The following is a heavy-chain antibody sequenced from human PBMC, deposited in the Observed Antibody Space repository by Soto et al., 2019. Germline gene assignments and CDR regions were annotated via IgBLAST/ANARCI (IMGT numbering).Heavy chain of an antibody. CDR3: ARRVPRWYQLLSDAFDI. V-gene: IGHV4-34*01. J-gene: IGHJ3*02. D-gene: IGHD2-2*01. CDR1: GGSFSGYY. CDR2: INHSGST. Sequence: QVQLQQWGAGLLKPSETLSLTCAVYGGSFSGYYWSWIRQPPGKGLEWIGEINHSGSTNYNPSLESRVTISVDTSKNQFSLKLSSVTAADTAVYYCARRVPRWYQLLSDAFDIWGQGTMVTVSS.